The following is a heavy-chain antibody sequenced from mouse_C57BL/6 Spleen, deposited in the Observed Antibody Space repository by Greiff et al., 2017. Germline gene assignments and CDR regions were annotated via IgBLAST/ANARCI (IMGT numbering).Heavy chain of an antibody. CDR2: IDPSDSET. Sequence: VQLQQPGAELVRPGSSVKLSCTASGYTFTSYWMHWVKQRPIQGLEWIGNIDPSDSETHYNQKFKDKATLTVDKSSSTAYMQLSSLTSEDSAVYYCARYGYIAEDFDYWGQGTTLTVSS. J-gene: IGHJ2*01. V-gene: IGHV1-52*01. CDR1: GYTFTSYW. CDR3: ARYGYIAEDFDY. D-gene: IGHD1-1*02.